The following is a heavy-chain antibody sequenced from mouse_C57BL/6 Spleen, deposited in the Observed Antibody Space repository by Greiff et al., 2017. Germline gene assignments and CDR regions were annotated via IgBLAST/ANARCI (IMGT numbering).Heavy chain of an antibody. Sequence: EVQLQQSGPELVKPGASVKISCKASGYTFTDYYMNWVKQSHGKSLEWIGDINPNNGGTSYNQKFKGKATLTVDKSSSTAYMELRSLTSEDSAVYFDARSPHYSGSSYWYFEVWGTGTTVTV. J-gene: IGHJ1*03. D-gene: IGHD1-1*01. CDR2: INPNNGGT. CDR1: GYTFTDYY. V-gene: IGHV1-26*01. CDR3: ARSPHYSGSSYWYFEV.